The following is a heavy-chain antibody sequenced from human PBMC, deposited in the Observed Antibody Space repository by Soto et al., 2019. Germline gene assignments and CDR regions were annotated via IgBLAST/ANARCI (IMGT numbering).Heavy chain of an antibody. D-gene: IGHD5-12*01. CDR3: VSRLGYGYAMDV. V-gene: IGHV4-39*01. CDR1: GDSISSGGYY. CDR2: IYYSGNT. Sequence: SETLSLTCTVSGDSISSGGYYWGWIRQPPGKGLEWIGSIYYSGNTFYNPSLKSRVTISRDTSRNQFSLRLSSVTAADTAVYYCVSRLGYGYAMDVWGQGTTVTVSS. J-gene: IGHJ6*02.